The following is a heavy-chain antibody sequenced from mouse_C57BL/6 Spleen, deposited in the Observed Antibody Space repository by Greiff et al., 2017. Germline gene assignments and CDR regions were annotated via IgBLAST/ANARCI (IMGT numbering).Heavy chain of an antibody. CDR1: GYTFTSYW. Sequence: VQLQQPGAELVKPGASVKLSCKASGYTFTSYWMHWVKQRPGRGLEWIGRIDPNSGGTKYNEKFKSKATLTVDKPSSTAYMQLSSLTSEDSAVYYCAIERLRGKSNYALCAMDYWGQGTSVTVSS. D-gene: IGHD2-5*01. J-gene: IGHJ4*01. CDR3: AIERLRGKSNYALCAMDY. V-gene: IGHV1-72*01. CDR2: IDPNSGGT.